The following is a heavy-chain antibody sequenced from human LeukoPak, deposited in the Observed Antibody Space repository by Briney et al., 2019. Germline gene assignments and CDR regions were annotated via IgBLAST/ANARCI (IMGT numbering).Heavy chain of an antibody. J-gene: IGHJ4*02. V-gene: IGHV3-30-3*01. CDR1: GFTFSSYA. CDR2: ISSDGSTK. CDR3: ARSNGGPFEY. D-gene: IGHD4-23*01. Sequence: GGSLRLSSVASGFTFSSYAMHWVRQAPGKGLEWVAVISSDGSTKYYADSVKGRFTISRDNSKNTLYLEMNSLRAEDTAVYYCARSNGGPFEYWGQGTLVTVSS.